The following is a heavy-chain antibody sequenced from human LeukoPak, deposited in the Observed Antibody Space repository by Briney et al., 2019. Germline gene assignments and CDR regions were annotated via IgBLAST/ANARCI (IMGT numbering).Heavy chain of an antibody. CDR1: GDSISNHF. V-gene: IGHV4-4*07. CDR3: AAETAGLGVDY. J-gene: IGHJ4*02. Sequence: SETLSLTCTVSGDSISNHFWSWIRQPAGKGLEWIGRLYLSGSTDYNPSLKSRVTMSVDTSKKQFSLKLKAVTAADTAVYYCAAETAGLGVDYWGQGTLVTVSS. CDR2: LYLSGST. D-gene: IGHD2-8*02.